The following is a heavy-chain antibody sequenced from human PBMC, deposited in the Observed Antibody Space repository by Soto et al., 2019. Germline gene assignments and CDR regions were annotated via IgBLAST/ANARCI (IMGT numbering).Heavy chain of an antibody. D-gene: IGHD6-13*01. Sequence: ASVKVSCKASGYTFTSYAMHWVRQAPGQRLEWMGWIHAGNGNTKYSQKFQGRVTITRDTSASTAHMELSSLRSEDTAVYYCAIEVAAGTRWFYPWGQGTLVTVSS. CDR3: AIEVAAGTRWFYP. CDR2: IHAGNGNT. J-gene: IGHJ5*02. V-gene: IGHV1-3*01. CDR1: GYTFTSYA.